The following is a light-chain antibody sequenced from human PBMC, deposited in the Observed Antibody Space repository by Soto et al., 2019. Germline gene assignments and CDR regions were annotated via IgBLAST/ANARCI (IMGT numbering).Light chain of an antibody. V-gene: IGKV1-39*01. Sequence: DIHMTQSPSSLSASVGDRVTITCRASQGITTYLNWYRQKPGKAPKLLIYAASSLQSGVPSRFSGSGSETEFTLTISSLQPDDFATYYCQQYNSSPWTFGQGTKVDIK. J-gene: IGKJ1*01. CDR2: AAS. CDR3: QQYNSSPWT. CDR1: QGITTY.